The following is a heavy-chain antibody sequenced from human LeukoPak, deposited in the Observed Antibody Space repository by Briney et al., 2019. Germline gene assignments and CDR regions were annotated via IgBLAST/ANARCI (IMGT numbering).Heavy chain of an antibody. CDR1: GGSISSYY. CDR3: ARGFGYSSSWYRAGNYYYYGMDV. D-gene: IGHD6-13*01. J-gene: IGHJ6*02. V-gene: IGHV4-59*01. Sequence: SETLSLTCTVSGGSISSYYWSWIRQPPGKGLEWIGYIYYSGSTNYNPSLKSRVTISVDTSKNQFSLKLSSVTAADTAVYYCARGFGYSSSWYRAGNYYYYGMDVWGQGTTVTVSS. CDR2: IYYSGST.